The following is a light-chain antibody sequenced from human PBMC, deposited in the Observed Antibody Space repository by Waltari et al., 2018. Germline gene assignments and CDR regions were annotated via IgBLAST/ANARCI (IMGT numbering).Light chain of an antibody. CDR2: AAS. CDR1: QGINTY. Sequence: DIQMTRSPSFLSASAGDRATITCRASQGINTYLNWYQQKPGKPPKRLIYAASSLESGVPSRFSGSGSGTDFTLTISSLQPEDFATYYCLQHNSLPYTFGQGTKVEI. J-gene: IGKJ2*01. CDR3: LQHNSLPYT. V-gene: IGKV1-17*01.